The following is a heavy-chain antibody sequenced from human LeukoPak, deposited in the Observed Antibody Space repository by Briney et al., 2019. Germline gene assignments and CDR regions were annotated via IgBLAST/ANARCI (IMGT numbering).Heavy chain of an antibody. J-gene: IGHJ4*02. CDR2: IYHSGNT. CDR3: ARAGYCSGVSCYSAVPGKY. V-gene: IGHV4-38-2*02. D-gene: IGHD2-15*01. CDR1: GYSITSGYY. Sequence: SETLSLTCTVSGYSITSGYYWAWIRQSPGKGLEWIGSIYHSGNTYYNPSLKSRVIILVDTSKNQFSLQLGSVTPTDTAVYYCARAGYCSGVSCYSAVPGKYWGQGALVTVSS.